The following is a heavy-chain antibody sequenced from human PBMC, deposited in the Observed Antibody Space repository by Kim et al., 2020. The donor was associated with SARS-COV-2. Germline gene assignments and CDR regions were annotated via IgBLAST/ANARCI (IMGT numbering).Heavy chain of an antibody. D-gene: IGHD4-17*01. CDR3: ARGGASTVTSFWYFDL. Sequence: SETLSLTCRVSGGSISSGGYAWSWLRQAPGKGPEWIGYIYYSGTSHYNPALSRRVTLSIERSKNQITLQLRSVTAADTAVYFCARGGASTVTSFWYFDLWGRGTLVSVSS. J-gene: IGHJ2*01. CDR1: GGSISSGGYA. V-gene: IGHV4-30-2*01. CDR2: IYYSGTS.